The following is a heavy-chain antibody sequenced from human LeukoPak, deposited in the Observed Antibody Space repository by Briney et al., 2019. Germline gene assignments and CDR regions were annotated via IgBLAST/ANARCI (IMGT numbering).Heavy chain of an antibody. CDR1: GYTFTSYD. D-gene: IGHD3-10*01. V-gene: IGHV1-8*01. J-gene: IGHJ6*03. CDR2: MNPNSGNT. Sequence: GASVKVSCKASGYTFTSYDINWVRQATGQGLEWMGWMNPNSGNTGYAQKFQGRVTMTRNTSISTAYMELSSLRSEDTAVYYCAVRGVIMGNYYYYYMDVWGKGTTVTVSS. CDR3: AVRGVIMGNYYYYYMDV.